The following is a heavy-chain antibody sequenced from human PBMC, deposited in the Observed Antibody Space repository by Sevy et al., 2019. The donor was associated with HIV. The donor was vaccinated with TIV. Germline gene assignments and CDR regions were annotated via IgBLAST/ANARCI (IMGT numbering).Heavy chain of an antibody. CDR3: AIGPDYGMDV. CDR2: IFHSGMI. CDR1: GASISGTKW. V-gene: IGHV4-4*02. Sequence: SETLSLTCAVSGASISGTKWCSWVLQSPGKGLEWIGEIFHSGMINYNPSLQSRVTISLDRSKNQFSLNLRSVAAADTAVYYCAIGPDYGMDVWGQGTTVTVSS. J-gene: IGHJ6*02.